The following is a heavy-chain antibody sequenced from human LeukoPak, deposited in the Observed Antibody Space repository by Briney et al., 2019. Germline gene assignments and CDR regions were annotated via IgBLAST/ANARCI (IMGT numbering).Heavy chain of an antibody. D-gene: IGHD7-27*01. J-gene: IGHJ4*02. CDR3: ARENWGYYYFDY. CDR2: IKEDGSEK. Sequence: GGSLRLSCAASGFTFSSYCMSWVRQAPGKGLEWVANIKEDGSEKYYVDSVKGRFTISRDNAENSLYLQMNSLRAEDTAVYYCARENWGYYYFDYWGQGTLVTVSS. CDR1: GFTFSSYC. V-gene: IGHV3-7*01.